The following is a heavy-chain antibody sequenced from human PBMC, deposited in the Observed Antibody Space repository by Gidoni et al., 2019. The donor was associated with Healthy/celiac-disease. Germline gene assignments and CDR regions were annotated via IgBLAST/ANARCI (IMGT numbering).Heavy chain of an antibody. Sequence: EVQLVESGGGFVQPGGSLRLSCAASGFPFSSYDMHWVRQATGKGLEGVSAIGTAGDTYYPGFVKGRFTISRENAKNSLYLQMNSLRAGDTAVYYCARAGPEAAHYYYYMDVWGKGTTVTVSS. D-gene: IGHD3-10*01. V-gene: IGHV3-13*04. CDR3: ARAGPEAAHYYYYMDV. CDR1: GFPFSSYD. J-gene: IGHJ6*03. CDR2: IGTAGDT.